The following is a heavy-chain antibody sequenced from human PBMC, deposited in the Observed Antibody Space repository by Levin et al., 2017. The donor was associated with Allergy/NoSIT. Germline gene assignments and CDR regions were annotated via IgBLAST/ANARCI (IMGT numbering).Heavy chain of an antibody. J-gene: IGHJ2*01. D-gene: IGHD2-15*01. CDR3: ARAALDCSGGSCYFYYWYFDL. CDR1: GYTFTSYA. CDR2: INAGNGNT. V-gene: IGHV1-3*01. Sequence: EASVKVSCKASGYTFTSYAMHWVRQAPGQRLEWMGWINAGNGNTKYSQKFQGRVTITRDTSASTAYMELSSLRSEDTAVYYCARAALDCSGGSCYFYYWYFDLWGRGTLVTVSS.